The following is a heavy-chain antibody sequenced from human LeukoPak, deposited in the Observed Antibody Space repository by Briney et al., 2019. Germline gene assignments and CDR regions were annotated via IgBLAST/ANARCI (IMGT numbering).Heavy chain of an antibody. Sequence: SETLSLTCAVYGGSFSGYYWSWIRQPPGKGLEWIGEINHSGSTNYNPSLKSRVTISVDTSKNQFSLKLSSVTAADTAVYYCARGQRWLQRKKGTLDYWGRGTLVTVSS. CDR3: ARGQRWLQRKKGTLDY. V-gene: IGHV4-34*01. J-gene: IGHJ4*02. D-gene: IGHD5-24*01. CDR2: INHSGST. CDR1: GGSFSGYY.